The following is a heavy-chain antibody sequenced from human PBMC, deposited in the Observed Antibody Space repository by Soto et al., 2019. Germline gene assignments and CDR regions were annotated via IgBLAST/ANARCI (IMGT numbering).Heavy chain of an antibody. CDR3: AAPMITFGGVIVPDWYFDL. CDR1: GGSISSSSYY. Sequence: NPSETLSLTCIVSGGSISSSSYYWGWIRQPPGKGLEWIGSIYYSGSTYYNPSLKSRVTLSVDTSKKQFSLKLSSVTAADTAVYYCAAPMITFGGVIVPDWYFDLWGRGTLVTVS. CDR2: IYYSGST. D-gene: IGHD3-16*02. J-gene: IGHJ2*01. V-gene: IGHV4-39*01.